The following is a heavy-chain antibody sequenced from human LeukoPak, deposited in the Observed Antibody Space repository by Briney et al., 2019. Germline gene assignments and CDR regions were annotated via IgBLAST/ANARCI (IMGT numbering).Heavy chain of an antibody. CDR3: ASYYYDSSGFDY. J-gene: IGHJ4*02. CDR1: GGSISSGSYY. CDR2: INHSGST. D-gene: IGHD3-22*01. Sequence: SSGTLSLTCTVSGGSISSGSYYWSWIRQPAGKGLEWIGEINHSGSTNYNPSLKSRVTISVDTSKNQFSLKLSSVTAADTAVYYCASYYYDSSGFDYWGQGTLVTVSS. V-gene: IGHV4-61*09.